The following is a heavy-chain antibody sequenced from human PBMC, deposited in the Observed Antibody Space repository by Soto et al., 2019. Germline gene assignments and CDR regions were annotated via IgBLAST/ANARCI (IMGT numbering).Heavy chain of an antibody. CDR1: GYTFTSYG. D-gene: IGHD3-22*01. Sequence: ASVKVSCKASGYTFTSYGISWVRQAPGQGLEWMGWISGYNGKTNYAQKVQDRVTMTTDTSTSTVYMELRSLRSDDTAVYYCARASLYYYDSSGSLYWGQGTLVTVSS. J-gene: IGHJ4*02. V-gene: IGHV1-18*01. CDR3: ARASLYYYDSSGSLY. CDR2: ISGYNGKT.